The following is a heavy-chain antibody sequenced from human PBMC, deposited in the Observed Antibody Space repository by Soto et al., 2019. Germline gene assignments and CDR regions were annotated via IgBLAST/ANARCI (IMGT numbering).Heavy chain of an antibody. D-gene: IGHD2-21*01. CDR1: GGSISSGGYS. J-gene: IGHJ5*02. V-gene: IGHV4-30-2*01. CDR2: IYHSGST. CDR3: ARLDSRMNWSDP. Sequence: SETLSLTCAVSGGSISSGGYSWSWIRQPPGKGLEWIGYIYHSGSTYYNPSLKSRVTISVDRSKNQFSLKLSSVTAADTAVYYCARLDSRMNWSDPWGQGTLVTVSS.